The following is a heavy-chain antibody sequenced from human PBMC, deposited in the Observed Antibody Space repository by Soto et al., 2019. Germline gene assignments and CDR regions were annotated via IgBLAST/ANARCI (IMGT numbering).Heavy chain of an antibody. D-gene: IGHD6-13*01. CDR1: GDTFTSYG. Sequence: APVEVSCKASGDTFTSYGIRWVRQAPGQGLEWMGWISAYNGNTNYAQKLQGRVTMTTDTSTSTAYMELRSLRSDDTAVYYCAREAAAGTLDYWGQGTLVTVSS. J-gene: IGHJ4*02. CDR3: AREAAAGTLDY. V-gene: IGHV1-18*01. CDR2: ISAYNGNT.